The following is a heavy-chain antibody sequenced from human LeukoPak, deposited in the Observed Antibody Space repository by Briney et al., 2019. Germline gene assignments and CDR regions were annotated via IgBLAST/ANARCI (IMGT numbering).Heavy chain of an antibody. D-gene: IGHD3-16*01. CDR1: GFTFSSYG. V-gene: IGHV3-30*02. CDR2: IRYDGSNNQ. Sequence: GGSLRLSCAASGFTFSSYGMHWVRQAPGKGLEGVAFIRYDGSNNQYYADSVKGRFTISRDNSKNTLYLQMNSLRAEDTAVYYCAKDILWGAFYFDYWGQGTLVTVSS. CDR3: AKDILWGAFYFDY. J-gene: IGHJ4*02.